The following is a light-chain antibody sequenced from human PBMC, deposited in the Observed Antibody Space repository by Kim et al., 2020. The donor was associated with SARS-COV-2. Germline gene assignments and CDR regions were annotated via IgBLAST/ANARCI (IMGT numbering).Light chain of an antibody. CDR1: QSSSSW. CDR3: QQYNTFSIT. CDR2: DAS. J-gene: IGKJ5*01. V-gene: IGKV1-5*01. Sequence: GDRVTITCRARQSSSSWLAWYQQRPGKAPKLLIYDASSLQSGVPSRFSGSGSGTEFTLTISSLQPDDFATYYCQQYNTFSITFGQGTRLEIK.